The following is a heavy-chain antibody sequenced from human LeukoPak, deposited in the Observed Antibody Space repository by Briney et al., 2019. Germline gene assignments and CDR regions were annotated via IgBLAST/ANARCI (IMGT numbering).Heavy chain of an antibody. CDR2: ISAYNGNT. J-gene: IGHJ6*02. CDR3: ARVGWFGETNYYYYYGMDV. D-gene: IGHD3-10*01. CDR1: GYTFTSYG. V-gene: IGHV1-18*01. Sequence: GASVKVSCKASGYTFTSYGISWVRQAPGQGLEWMGWISAYNGNTNYAQKLQGRVTVTTDTSTSTAYMELRSLRSDDTAVYYCARVGWFGETNYYYYYGMDVWGQGTTVTVSS.